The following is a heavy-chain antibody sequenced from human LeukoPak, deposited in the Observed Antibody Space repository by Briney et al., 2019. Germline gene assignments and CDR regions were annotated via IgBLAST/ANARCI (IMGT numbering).Heavy chain of an antibody. CDR1: GVSISGGIYY. CDR3: ARGGSQLAFDI. V-gene: IGHV4-30-2*01. CDR2: IFHSGST. J-gene: IGHJ3*02. D-gene: IGHD3-16*01. Sequence: SQTLSLTCTVSGVSISGGIYYWTWIRQPTGKGLEWIGYIFHSGSTYYNPSLKSRVTISVDKSKNKFSLKLTSVTAADTAVYYCARGGSQLAFDIWGQATMVTVSS.